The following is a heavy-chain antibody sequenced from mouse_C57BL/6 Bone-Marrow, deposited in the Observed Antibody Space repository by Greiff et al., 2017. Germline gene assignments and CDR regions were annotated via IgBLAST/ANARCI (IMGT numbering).Heavy chain of an antibody. J-gene: IGHJ3*01. CDR3: AMQSSLLWLRQRFAY. D-gene: IGHD2-2*01. CDR2: INSDGGST. Sequence: EVQLVESGGGLVQPGESLKLSCESNEYEFPSHDMSWVRKTPEKRLELVAAINSDGGSTYYPDTMERRFIISRDNTKKTLYLQMSSLRSEDTALYYCAMQSSLLWLRQRFAYWGQGTLVTVSA. V-gene: IGHV5-2*01. CDR1: EYEFPSHD.